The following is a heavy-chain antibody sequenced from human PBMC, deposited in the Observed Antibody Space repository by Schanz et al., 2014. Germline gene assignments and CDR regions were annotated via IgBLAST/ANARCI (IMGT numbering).Heavy chain of an antibody. V-gene: IGHV3-30*04. Sequence: QVQLVESGGGVVQPGKSLRVSCAASGFTFTNYALHWVRQAPGKGLEWVAVISNDGSDKYYRDSVKGRFTVSRDNSNNTVYLQMNSMRTEDTAVSFCASGHGIAAADKYWGQGTLVTVSS. CDR1: GFTFTNYA. CDR3: ASGHGIAAADKY. J-gene: IGHJ4*02. D-gene: IGHD6-25*01. CDR2: ISNDGSDK.